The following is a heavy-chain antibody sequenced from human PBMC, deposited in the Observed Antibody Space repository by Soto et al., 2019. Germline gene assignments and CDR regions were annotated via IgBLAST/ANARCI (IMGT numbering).Heavy chain of an antibody. CDR3: ARQTGTSPSYPNNEMDV. CDR1: GYHFANQW. D-gene: IGHD1-1*01. V-gene: IGHV5-51*01. Sequence: LGESLKISCKGFGYHFANQWIGWVRQMPGQCLEWMGIIYPFDFDTKYSPSFQGHVTISADKSINTAYLQWNSLRASDTAMYYCARQTGTSPSYPNNEMDVWGQGTTVTVSS. J-gene: IGHJ6*01. CDR2: IYPFDFDT.